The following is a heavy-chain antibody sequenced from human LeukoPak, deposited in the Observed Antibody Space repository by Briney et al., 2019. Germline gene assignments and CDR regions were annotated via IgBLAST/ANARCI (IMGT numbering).Heavy chain of an antibody. CDR2: VSYDGTDK. Sequence: GRSLRLSCAASGFTFSGYGMHWVRQAPGKGLEWVAVVSYDGTDKYYADSVKGRFTISRDTSKNTLYLQMNSLRAADTAVYYCAKSASAPPSYYYGMDVWGQGTTVTVSS. CDR1: GFTFSGYG. D-gene: IGHD6-13*01. V-gene: IGHV3-30*18. CDR3: AKSASAPPSYYYGMDV. J-gene: IGHJ6*02.